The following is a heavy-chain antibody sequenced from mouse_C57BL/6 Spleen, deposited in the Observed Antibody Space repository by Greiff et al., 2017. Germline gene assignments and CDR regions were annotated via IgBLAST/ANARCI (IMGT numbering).Heavy chain of an antibody. V-gene: IGHV1-26*01. Sequence: EVQLQQSGPELVKPGASVKISCKASGYTFTDYYMNWVKQSHGKSLEWIGDINPNNGGTSYNQKFKGKATLTVDKSSSTAYMELRSLTSEDSAVYYCARSSYGSSSYAMDYWGQGTSVTVSS. J-gene: IGHJ4*01. CDR3: ARSSYGSSSYAMDY. CDR1: GYTFTDYY. D-gene: IGHD1-1*01. CDR2: INPNNGGT.